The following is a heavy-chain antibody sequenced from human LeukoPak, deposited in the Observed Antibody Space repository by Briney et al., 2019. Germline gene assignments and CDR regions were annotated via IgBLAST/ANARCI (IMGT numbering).Heavy chain of an antibody. J-gene: IGHJ6*03. CDR2: IYTSGST. D-gene: IGHD6-6*01. V-gene: IGHV4-4*09. CDR3: ARRYSSSSPVYYYYYYMDV. Sequence: SETLSLTCTVPGGSISSYYWSWIRQPPGKGLEWIGYIYTSGSTNYNPSLKSRVTISVDTSKNQFSLKLSSVTAADTAVYYCARRYSSSSPVYYYYYYMDVWGKGTTVTVSS. CDR1: GGSISSYY.